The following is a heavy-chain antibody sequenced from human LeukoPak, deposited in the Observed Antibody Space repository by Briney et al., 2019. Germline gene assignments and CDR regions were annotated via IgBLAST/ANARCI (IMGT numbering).Heavy chain of an antibody. CDR1: GASISSSY. CDR3: VRGNYDSRGYSNAFDI. Sequence: SGTLSLTCTVSGASISSSYWSSIRQPPRKRLEWIGYIYYSGSTNSNPSLKSRVTISADTSMNQFSLKLSSVTAADTAVYYCVRGNYDSRGYSNAFDIWGQGAMVTVSS. V-gene: IGHV4-59*01. CDR2: IYYSGST. J-gene: IGHJ3*02. D-gene: IGHD3-22*01.